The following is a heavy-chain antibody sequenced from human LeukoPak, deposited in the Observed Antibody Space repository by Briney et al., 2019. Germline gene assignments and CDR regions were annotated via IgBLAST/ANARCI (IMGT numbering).Heavy chain of an antibody. V-gene: IGHV3-23*01. CDR2: ISGNGDGT. D-gene: IGHD3-3*01. Sequence: GGSLRLSCAASGFTFSSYAISWVRQAPGKGLEWVSAISGNGDGTYYADSVKGRFTISRDNSKNTLYLQMNSLRAEDTAVYYCAKRTIYDWFDPWGQGTLVTVSS. CDR1: GFTFSSYA. CDR3: AKRTIYDWFDP. J-gene: IGHJ5*02.